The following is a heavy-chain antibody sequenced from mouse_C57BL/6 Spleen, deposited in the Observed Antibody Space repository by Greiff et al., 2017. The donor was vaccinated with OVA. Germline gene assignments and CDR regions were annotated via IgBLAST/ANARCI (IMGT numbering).Heavy chain of an antibody. CDR2: INYDGSST. D-gene: IGHD2-5*01. J-gene: IGHJ2*01. Sequence: DVKLVESEGGLVQPGSSMKLSCTASGFTFSDYYMAWVRQVPEKGLEWVANINYDGSSTYYLDSLKSRFIISRDNAKNILYLQMSSLKSEDTATYYCARQDYYSNYVDYWGQGTTLTVSS. V-gene: IGHV5-16*01. CDR3: ARQDYYSNYVDY. CDR1: GFTFSDYY.